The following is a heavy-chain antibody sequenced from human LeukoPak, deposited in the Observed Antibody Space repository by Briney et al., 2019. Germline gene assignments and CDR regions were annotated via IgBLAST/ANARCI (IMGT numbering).Heavy chain of an antibody. CDR1: GFTFSSFD. D-gene: IGHD3-3*01. CDR2: ISGSGGYI. V-gene: IGHV3-23*01. J-gene: IGHJ4*02. CDR3: AKCETFNMESFHY. Sequence: GGSLRLSCAASGFTFSSFDMGWFRQAPGGGLEWVSVISGSGGYIYYADSVKGRFTVSRDNSKNTLYLQMNSLRAEDTAIYYCAKCETFNMESFHYWGQGTLVTVSS.